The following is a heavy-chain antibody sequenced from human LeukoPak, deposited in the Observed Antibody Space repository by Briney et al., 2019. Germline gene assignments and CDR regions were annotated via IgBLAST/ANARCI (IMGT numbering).Heavy chain of an antibody. Sequence: GASVKVSCKASGYTFTDYYIHWVRQAPGQGLEWMGWLNPNSGDTNYAQRFQGRVTRTRDTSISTAYMELSGLRSDDTAVYYCARDRAFRTYTGRLAYWGQGTLVTVSS. CDR2: LNPNSGDT. D-gene: IGHD3-16*01. CDR1: GYTFTDYY. CDR3: ARDRAFRTYTGRLAY. J-gene: IGHJ4*02. V-gene: IGHV1-2*02.